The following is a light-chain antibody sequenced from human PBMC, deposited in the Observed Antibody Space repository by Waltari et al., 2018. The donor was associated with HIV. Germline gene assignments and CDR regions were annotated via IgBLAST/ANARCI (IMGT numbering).Light chain of an antibody. CDR1: SSDVGGYNY. J-gene: IGLJ2*01. CDR2: EVS. CDR3: SSYTSSSTLV. Sequence: QSALTQPASVSGSPGQSITISCTGTSSDVGGYNYVSWYQQHPGKAPKLMIYEVSNRLSGVSNRFSGSKSGNTASLTISGLQSEDEAAYYCSSYTSSSTLVFGGGPKLTVL. V-gene: IGLV2-14*01.